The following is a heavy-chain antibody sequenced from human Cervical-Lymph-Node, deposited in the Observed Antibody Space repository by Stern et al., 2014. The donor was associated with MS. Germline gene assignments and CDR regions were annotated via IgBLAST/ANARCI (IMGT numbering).Heavy chain of an antibody. CDR2: IKQDGSEK. Sequence: EVQLVESGGGLVQPGGSLRLSCAASGFTFSSYWMSWVRQAPGKGLEWVAKIKQDGSEKYYVDSVKGRFTISRDNAKNSLYLQMNSLRAEDTAVYYCARIGATYYDFWSGSPPDYWGQGTLVTVSS. D-gene: IGHD3-3*01. J-gene: IGHJ4*02. CDR3: ARIGATYYDFWSGSPPDY. CDR1: GFTFSSYW. V-gene: IGHV3-7*01.